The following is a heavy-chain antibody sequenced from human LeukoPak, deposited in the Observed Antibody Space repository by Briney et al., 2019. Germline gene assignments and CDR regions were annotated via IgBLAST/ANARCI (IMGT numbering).Heavy chain of an antibody. CDR2: IWYDGSNK. D-gene: IGHD3-10*01. Sequence: PGGSLRLSCAASGFTFSSYGMHWVRQAPGKGLEWVAVIWYDGSNKYYADSVKGRFTISRDNSKNTLYLQMNSLRAEDTAVYYCARDAYGSGSYYNPWYYYGMDVWGQGTTVTVSS. CDR1: GFTFSSYG. CDR3: ARDAYGSGSYYNPWYYYGMDV. V-gene: IGHV3-33*01. J-gene: IGHJ6*02.